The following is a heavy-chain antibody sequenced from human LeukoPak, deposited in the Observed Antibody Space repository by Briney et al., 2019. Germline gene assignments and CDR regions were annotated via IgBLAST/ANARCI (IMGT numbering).Heavy chain of an antibody. Sequence: GGSLRLSCAASGFSFSNYAMSWVRQAPGKGVEWGSSIGGSGSSKYYADSVRGRFTISRDNSKNTLFLQMNRLRAADTAVYYCVKGVSGYGSGSYSRCDFWGRGTLVTISS. J-gene: IGHJ4*02. V-gene: IGHV3-23*01. D-gene: IGHD3-10*01. CDR1: GFSFSNYA. CDR2: IGGSGSSK. CDR3: VKGVSGYGSGSYSRCDF.